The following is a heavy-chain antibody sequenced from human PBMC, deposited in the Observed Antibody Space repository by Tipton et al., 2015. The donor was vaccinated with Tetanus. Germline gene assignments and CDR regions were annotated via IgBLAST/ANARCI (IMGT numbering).Heavy chain of an antibody. CDR1: GGSISSGDYY. CDR2: IYYSGST. J-gene: IGHJ3*02. Sequence: TLSLTCTVSGGSISSGDYYWSWIRQPPGKGLEWIGYIYYSGSTYYNPSLKSRVTISVDTSKNQFSLKLSSVTAADTAVYYCARETYYYDSSGPLDAFDIWGQGTMVTVSS. V-gene: IGHV4-30-4*01. D-gene: IGHD3-22*01. CDR3: ARETYYYDSSGPLDAFDI.